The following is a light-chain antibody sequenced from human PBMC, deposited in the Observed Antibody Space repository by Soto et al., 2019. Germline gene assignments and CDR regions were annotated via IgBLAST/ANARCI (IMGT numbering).Light chain of an antibody. J-gene: IGKJ4*01. CDR2: GTS. Sequence: IVMTQSPATLSVSPGERATLSCRASQTVSGNLAWYQQKPGQAPRLLIYGTSTRATGISARFSGSGSGTEFALTISSLQSEDFAVYYCQQYNKWPLTFGGGTKVEIK. CDR1: QTVSGN. CDR3: QQYNKWPLT. V-gene: IGKV3-15*01.